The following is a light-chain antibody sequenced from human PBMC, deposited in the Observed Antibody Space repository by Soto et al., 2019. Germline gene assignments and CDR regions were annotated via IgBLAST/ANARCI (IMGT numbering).Light chain of an antibody. J-gene: IGKJ3*01. CDR1: LSIADY. CDR2: GSS. Sequence: EIVLTQSPATLSVSPGEKATLSCRVSLSIADYVIWYHQRPGQAPRVLMHGSSTRAAGVPARFSGSGSGTEFTLTISSPESEDSGIYYCQHYHRWPPFTFGLGTKVQI. CDR3: QHYHRWPPFT. V-gene: IGKV3-15*01.